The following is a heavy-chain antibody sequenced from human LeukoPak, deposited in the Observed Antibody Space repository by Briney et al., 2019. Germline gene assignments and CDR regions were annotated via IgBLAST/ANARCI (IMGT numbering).Heavy chain of an antibody. CDR1: GYTFTDYY. CDR2: INPNSGGT. J-gene: IGHJ5*02. Sequence: ASVKVSCKASGYTFTDYYIHWVRQAPGQGLECMGWINPNSGGTNYAQKFQGRVTMTRDTSISTAYMELSRLRSDDTAVYYCARGGSGSYFSWPDPWGQGTLVTVSS. CDR3: ARGGSGSYFSWPDP. D-gene: IGHD3-10*01. V-gene: IGHV1-2*02.